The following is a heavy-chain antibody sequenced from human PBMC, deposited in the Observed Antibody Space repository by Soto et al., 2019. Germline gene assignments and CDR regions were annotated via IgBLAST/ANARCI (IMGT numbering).Heavy chain of an antibody. J-gene: IGHJ4*02. CDR2: INSDGSST. CDR3: ARHGGTPDLYFDY. CDR1: GFTFSSYW. D-gene: IGHD3-16*01. V-gene: IGHV3-74*01. Sequence: GGSLRLSCAASGFTFSSYWMHWVRQAPGKGLVWVSRINSDGSSTSYADSVKGRFTISRDNAKNSLYLQMSSLRAEDTALYYCARHGGTPDLYFDYWGQGTPVTVS.